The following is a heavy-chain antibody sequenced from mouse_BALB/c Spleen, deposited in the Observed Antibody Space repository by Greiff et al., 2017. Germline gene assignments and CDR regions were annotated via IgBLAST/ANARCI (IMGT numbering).Heavy chain of an antibody. D-gene: IGHD1-1*01. CDR1: GFTFSSYG. CDR2: INSNGGST. CDR3: AREGTTVDWYFDV. Sequence: EVKVVESGGGLVQPGGSLKLSCAASGFTFSSYGMSWVRQTPDKRLELVATINSNGGSTYYPDSVKGRSTISRDNAKNTLYLQMSSLKSEDTAMYYCAREGTTVDWYFDVWGAGTTVTVSA. V-gene: IGHV5-6-3*01. J-gene: IGHJ1*01.